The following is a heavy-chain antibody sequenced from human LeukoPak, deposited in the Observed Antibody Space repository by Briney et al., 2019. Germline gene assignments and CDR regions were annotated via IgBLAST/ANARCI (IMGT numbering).Heavy chain of an antibody. CDR1: GGTFSSYA. CDR2: IIPIFGTA. J-gene: IGHJ3*02. D-gene: IGHD3-10*01. CDR3: ARPGLMVRGANGAFDI. Sequence: GSSVKVSCKASGGTFSSYAISWVRQAPGQGLEWMGGIIPIFGTANYAQKFQGRVTITADESTSTAYLQWSSLKASDTAMYYCARPGLMVRGANGAFDIWGQGTMVTVSS. V-gene: IGHV1-69*01.